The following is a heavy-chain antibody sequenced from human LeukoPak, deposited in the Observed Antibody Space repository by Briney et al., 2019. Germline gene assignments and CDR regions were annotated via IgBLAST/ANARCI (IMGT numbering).Heavy chain of an antibody. CDR3: ARNPPRTGDFNS. CDR1: GYTFTNYD. Sequence: ASVTVSFKTSGYTFTNYDINWVRQATGQGLEWLGWMSPNNGDTGYAQKFQGRVTMTRDTSTNTAYMELSGLTSEDTAVYYCARNPPRTGDFNSWGQGALVTVSS. V-gene: IGHV1-8*01. CDR2: MSPNNGDT. J-gene: IGHJ4*02. D-gene: IGHD7-27*01.